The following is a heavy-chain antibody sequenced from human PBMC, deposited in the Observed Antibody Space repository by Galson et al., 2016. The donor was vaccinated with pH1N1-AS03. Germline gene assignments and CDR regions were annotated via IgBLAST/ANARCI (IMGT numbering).Heavy chain of an antibody. CDR2: ISDNGINT. CDR3: IKEGNRLQSRRSDAFDI. V-gene: IGHV3-64D*06. J-gene: IGHJ3*02. Sequence: GSLRLSCAASGFTFRTFSIYWVRQAPGKGLEYVSGISDNGINTYCADPVKARFTISRDKSKNTVYLQMSSLRTEDTAVYYCIKEGNRLQSRRSDAFDIWGRGTMVTVSS. D-gene: IGHD5-18*01. CDR1: GFTFRTFS.